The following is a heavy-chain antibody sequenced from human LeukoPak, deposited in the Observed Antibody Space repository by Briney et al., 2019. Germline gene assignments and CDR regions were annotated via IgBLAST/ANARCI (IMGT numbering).Heavy chain of an antibody. Sequence: ASVKVSCKASGYTFTSCGINWMRQAPRQGLEWMGWISAYNGNTNSAQKLQGRVTMTTDTSTSTAYMELRSLRSDDTAVYYCARDLAGAAAGTIPLFDYWGQGTLVTVSS. CDR3: ARDLAGAAAGTIPLFDY. CDR2: ISAYNGNT. V-gene: IGHV1-18*01. D-gene: IGHD6-13*01. J-gene: IGHJ4*02. CDR1: GYTFTSCG.